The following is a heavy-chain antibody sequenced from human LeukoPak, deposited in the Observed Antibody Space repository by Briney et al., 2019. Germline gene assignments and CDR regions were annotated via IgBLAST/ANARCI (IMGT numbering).Heavy chain of an antibody. CDR1: GFNFGEFW. CDR3: ASDLEDIVVVPAANRPIGAGDY. J-gene: IGHJ4*02. CDR2: ISYDGSNK. D-gene: IGHD2-2*01. Sequence: GGSLRLSCAASGFNFGEFWMAWVRQTPGKGLEWVAVISYDGSNKYYADSVKGRFTISRDNSKNTLYLQMNSLRAEDTAVYYCASDLEDIVVVPAANRPIGAGDYWGQGTLVTVSS. V-gene: IGHV3-30-3*01.